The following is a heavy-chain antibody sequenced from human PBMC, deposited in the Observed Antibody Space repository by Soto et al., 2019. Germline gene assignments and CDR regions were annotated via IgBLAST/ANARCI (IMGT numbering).Heavy chain of an antibody. CDR2: TYYRSKWYS. J-gene: IGHJ4*02. Sequence: QTLSHTCTISGDSVSSTSAAWSWIRQSPSRGLEWLGRTYYRSKWYSDYAVSVKSRITINPDTSKNQFSLQLNSVTPEDTAVYYCARGSYYSGWVWGQGTLVTVSS. D-gene: IGHD6-19*01. V-gene: IGHV6-1*01. CDR3: ARGSYYSGWV. CDR1: GDSVSSTSAA.